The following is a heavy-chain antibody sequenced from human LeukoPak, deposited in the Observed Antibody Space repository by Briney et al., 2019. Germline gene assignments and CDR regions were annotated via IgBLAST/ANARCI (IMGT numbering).Heavy chain of an antibody. Sequence: PGRSLRLSCAASGFTFSSYGMHWVRHAPGKGLEWVGVISYDGSNKYYADSVKGRFSISRDNSTNTPYLQINSLRAEGTAVYYCAKDPRGCCGGDCYPDYWGQGTLVTVPS. D-gene: IGHD2-21*02. CDR1: GFTFSSYG. V-gene: IGHV3-30*18. CDR3: AKDPRGCCGGDCYPDY. CDR2: ISYDGSNK. J-gene: IGHJ4*02.